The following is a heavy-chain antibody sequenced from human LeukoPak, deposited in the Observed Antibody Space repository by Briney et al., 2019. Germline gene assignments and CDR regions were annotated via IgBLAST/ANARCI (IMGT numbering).Heavy chain of an antibody. CDR2: IYYSGST. Sequence: PSETLSLTCTVSGGSTSGSSYYWGWIRQPPGKGLEWIGSIYYSGSTYYNPSLKSRVTISVDTSKNQFSLKLSPVTAADAAVYYCARIVGAFPYYFDYWGQGTLVTVSS. CDR3: ARIVGAFPYYFDY. D-gene: IGHD1-26*01. V-gene: IGHV4-39*01. CDR1: GGSTSGSSYY. J-gene: IGHJ4*02.